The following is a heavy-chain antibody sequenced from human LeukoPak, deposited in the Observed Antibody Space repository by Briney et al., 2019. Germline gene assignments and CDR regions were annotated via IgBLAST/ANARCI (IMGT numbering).Heavy chain of an antibody. D-gene: IGHD3-10*01. CDR3: ARDRANDYFHY. Sequence: LRLSCAESSLTFSNHGMHWVRQAQGKGLKWVALIWYDGSNKYYADSVKGRFTISRDNSKNTLYLQMNSLRAEYTAVYYCARDRANDYFHYGGQGTLESVSS. V-gene: IGHV3-33*01. J-gene: IGHJ4*02. CDR1: SLTFSNHG. CDR2: IWYDGSNK.